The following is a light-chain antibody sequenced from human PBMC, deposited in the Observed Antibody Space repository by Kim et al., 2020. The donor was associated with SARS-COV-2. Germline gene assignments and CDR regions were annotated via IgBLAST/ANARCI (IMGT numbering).Light chain of an antibody. V-gene: IGKV1-39*01. CDR1: QSISSY. CDR3: QQSYSTPRR. CDR2: AAS. Sequence: DIQMTQSPSSLSASVGDRVTITCRASQSISSYLNWYQQKPGKAPKLLIYAASSWQSGVPSRISGSGSGTDFTLTISSLQPEGFATYYCQQSYSTPRRFGQGPKVDIK. J-gene: IGKJ1*01.